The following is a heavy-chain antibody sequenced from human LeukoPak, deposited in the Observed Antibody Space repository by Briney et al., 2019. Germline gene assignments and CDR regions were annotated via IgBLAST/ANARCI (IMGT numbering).Heavy chain of an antibody. J-gene: IGHJ4*02. Sequence: ASVKVSCKASRYTFTDYKINWVRPATGQGLEWMGRMHPKRGKTNYVQTFQGRVTLTRNTSIRTAYMELSSLKEDDTAVYYCARVAGTVNYTDRDDWGQGTLVTVSS. CDR1: RYTFTDYK. D-gene: IGHD3-3*01. CDR3: ARVAGTVNYTDRDD. V-gene: IGHV1-8*01. CDR2: MHPKRGKT.